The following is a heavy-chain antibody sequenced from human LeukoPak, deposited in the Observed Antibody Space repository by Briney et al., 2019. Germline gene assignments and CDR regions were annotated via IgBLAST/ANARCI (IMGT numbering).Heavy chain of an antibody. CDR1: GGSISSYY. Sequence: PSETLSLTCTVPGGSISSYYWSWIRQPPGKGLEWIGYIYTSGSTNYNPSLKSRVTISVDTSKNQFSLKLSSVTAADTAVYYCARHAGYCSSTSCYGWFDPWGQGTLVTVSS. D-gene: IGHD2-2*01. CDR3: ARHAGYCSSTSCYGWFDP. J-gene: IGHJ5*02. V-gene: IGHV4-4*09. CDR2: IYTSGST.